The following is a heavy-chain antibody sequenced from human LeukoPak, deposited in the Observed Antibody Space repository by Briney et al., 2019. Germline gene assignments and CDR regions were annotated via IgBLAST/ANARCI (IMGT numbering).Heavy chain of an antibody. Sequence: SVKVSCKASGGTFSSYAISWVRQAPGQGLEWMGRIIPILGIANYAQKFQGRVTITADKSTSTAYMELSSLRSEDTAVYYCAKRPHSSSWESDYWGQGTLVTVSS. CDR3: AKRPHSSSWESDY. CDR1: GGTFSSYA. J-gene: IGHJ4*02. D-gene: IGHD6-13*01. CDR2: IIPILGIA. V-gene: IGHV1-69*04.